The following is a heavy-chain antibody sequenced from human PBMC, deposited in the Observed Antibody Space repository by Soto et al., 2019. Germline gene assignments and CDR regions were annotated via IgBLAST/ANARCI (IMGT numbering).Heavy chain of an antibody. CDR2: INAGNGNT. D-gene: IGHD3-9*01. V-gene: IGHV1-3*01. J-gene: IGHJ6*02. CDR1: GYTFTSYA. CDR3: ARDRQYYDILTGYYYYYYGMDV. Sequence: ASVKVSCKASGYTFTSYAMHWVRQAPGQRLEWMGWINAGNGNTKYSQKFQGRVTITRDTSASTAYMELSSLRSEDTAVYYCARDRQYYDILTGYYYYYYGMDVWGQGTTVTVSS.